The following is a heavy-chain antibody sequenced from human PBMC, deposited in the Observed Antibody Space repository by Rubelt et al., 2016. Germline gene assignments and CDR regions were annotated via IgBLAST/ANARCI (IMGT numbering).Heavy chain of an antibody. CDR3: ARERSIRGSLHNWFDP. Sequence: SYAMHWVRQAPGKGLEWVAVISYDGSNKYYADSVKGRFTISRDNSKNTLYLQMNSLRAEDTAVYYCARERSIRGSLHNWFDPWGQGTLVTVSS. V-gene: IGHV3-30*04. CDR1: SYA. CDR2: ISYDGSNK. J-gene: IGHJ5*02. D-gene: IGHD1-26*01.